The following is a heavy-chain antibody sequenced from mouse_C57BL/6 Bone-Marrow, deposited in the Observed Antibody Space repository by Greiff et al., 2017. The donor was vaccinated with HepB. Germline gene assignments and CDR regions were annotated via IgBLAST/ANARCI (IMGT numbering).Heavy chain of an antibody. CDR1: GYTFTGYW. Sequence: QVQLQQSGAELMKPGASVKLSCKATGYTFTGYWIEWVKQRPGHGLEWIGEILPGSGSTNYNEKFKGKATFTADTSSNTAYTQLSSLTTEDSAIYYWAREIPYLSTVVHFDYWGQGTTLTVSS. V-gene: IGHV1-9*01. CDR2: ILPGSGST. J-gene: IGHJ2*01. CDR3: AREIPYLSTVVHFDY. D-gene: IGHD1-1*01.